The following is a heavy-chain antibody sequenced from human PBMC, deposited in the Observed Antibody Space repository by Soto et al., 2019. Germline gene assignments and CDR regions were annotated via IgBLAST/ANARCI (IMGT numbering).Heavy chain of an antibody. CDR1: GFTFSSYG. CDR3: AKLAYVRSVGY. J-gene: IGHJ4*02. CDR2: ISYDGSNK. D-gene: IGHD1-26*01. V-gene: IGHV3-30*18. Sequence: QVQLVESGGGVVQPGRSLRLSCAASGFTFSSYGMHWVRQAPGKGLEWVAVISYDGSNKYYADSVKGRFTISRDNSKNTLYLQMNSLRAEDTGVYYCAKLAYVRSVGYWGQGTLVTVSS.